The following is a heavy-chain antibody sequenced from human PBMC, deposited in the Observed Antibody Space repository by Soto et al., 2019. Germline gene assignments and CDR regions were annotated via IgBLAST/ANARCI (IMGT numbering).Heavy chain of an antibody. CDR2: INPNSGDT. CDR3: APSRGSGDGTEVYYLDY. CDR1: GYTFTDFY. J-gene: IGHJ4*02. D-gene: IGHD7-27*01. Sequence: QVQLVQSGAEVKKPGASVKVSCKASGYTFTDFYIHWVRQAPGQGLEWMGWINPNSGDTNYAQNLNGWGTTTRDTSIDTDYMELSRLTSDDTAVFYCAPSRGSGDGTEVYYLDYWGQGTLVTVSP. V-gene: IGHV1-2*04.